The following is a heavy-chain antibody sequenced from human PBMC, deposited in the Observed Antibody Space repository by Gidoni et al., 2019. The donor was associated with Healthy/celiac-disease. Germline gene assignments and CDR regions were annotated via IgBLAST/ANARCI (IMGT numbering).Heavy chain of an antibody. CDR1: AFTFTSSA. CDR2: IVVGSDNT. D-gene: IGHD6-13*01. V-gene: IGHV1-58*02. Sequence: QMQLVQPGPEEKKPGTAVKLSCKAPAFTFTSSAIQWVRQARGQRLEWIGWIVVGSDNTNYAQKFQERVTITRDMSTSTAYMELSSLRSEDTAVYYCAADTIAAAGTDYWGQGTLVTVSS. CDR3: AADTIAAAGTDY. J-gene: IGHJ4*02.